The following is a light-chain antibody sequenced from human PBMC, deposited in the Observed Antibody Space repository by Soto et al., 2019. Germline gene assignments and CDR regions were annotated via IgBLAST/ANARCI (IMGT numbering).Light chain of an antibody. V-gene: IGKV3-15*01. CDR2: GAS. J-gene: IGKJ1*01. CDR3: QQYNNWPRT. CDR1: QSVSSS. Sequence: EIVMTQSPATLSVSPGERATLSCRASQSVSSSLAWFQQKPGQAPRLLIYGASTRATGIPARFSGSRSGSEFTLTICSLQSEDFAVYYCQQYNNWPRTFGQGTKVETK.